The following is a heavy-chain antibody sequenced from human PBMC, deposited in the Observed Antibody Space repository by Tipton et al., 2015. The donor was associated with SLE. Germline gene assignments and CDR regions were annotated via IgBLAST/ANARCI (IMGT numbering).Heavy chain of an antibody. CDR1: GFTFSSYA. V-gene: IGHV3-21*01. Sequence: FLRLSCAASGFTFSSYAMNWVRQAPGKGLEWVSSISSSSSYIYYADSVKGRFTISRDNAKNSLYLQMNSLRAEDTAVYYCASLITMVRTGDYWGQGALVNVSS. CDR3: ASLITMVRTGDY. CDR2: ISSSSSYI. J-gene: IGHJ4*02. D-gene: IGHD3-10*01.